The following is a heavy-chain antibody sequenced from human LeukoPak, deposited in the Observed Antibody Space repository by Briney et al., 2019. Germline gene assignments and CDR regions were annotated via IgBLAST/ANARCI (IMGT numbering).Heavy chain of an antibody. Sequence: GGSLRLSCAASGFTFSNAWMSWVRQAPGKGLEWVGRIKSKTDGGTTDYAAPVKGRFTISRDDSKNTLYLQMNSLKTEDTAVYYCTTVDQRGYSGYGYVGEGYYYYMDVWGKGTTVTVSS. CDR3: TTVDQRGYSGYGYVGEGYYYYMDV. CDR1: GFTFSNAW. CDR2: IKSKTDGGTT. V-gene: IGHV3-15*01. J-gene: IGHJ6*03. D-gene: IGHD5-12*01.